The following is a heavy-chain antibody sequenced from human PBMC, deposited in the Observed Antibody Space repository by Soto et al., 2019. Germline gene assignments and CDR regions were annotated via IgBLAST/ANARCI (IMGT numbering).Heavy chain of an antibody. Sequence: SQTLSLTCAIFGDSVSSKSVAWNWIRQSPSRGLEWLGRTYYRSKWYNDYAVSVKSRITINPDTSKNQFSLQLNSVTPEDTAVYYCARDPQYYYDSSGLMAWGQGTLVTVSS. CDR1: GDSVSSKSVA. J-gene: IGHJ5*02. CDR3: ARDPQYYYDSSGLMA. D-gene: IGHD3-22*01. CDR2: TYYRSKWYN. V-gene: IGHV6-1*01.